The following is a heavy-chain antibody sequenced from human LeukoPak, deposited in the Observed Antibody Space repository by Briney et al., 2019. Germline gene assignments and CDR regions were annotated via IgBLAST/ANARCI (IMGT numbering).Heavy chain of an antibody. Sequence: PGGSLRLSCAASGFTFSSYWMSWVRQAPGKGLEWVANIKEDGSDRKYVESVKGRFTISRDNTKNSLYLQMNSLRAEDTAIYYCAKWGRPGMVSSCWYSRLSRNWFDPWGQGTLVTVSS. CDR1: GFTFSSYW. CDR3: AKWGRPGMVSSCWYSRLSRNWFDP. V-gene: IGHV3-7*01. J-gene: IGHJ5*02. D-gene: IGHD6-19*01. CDR2: IKEDGSDR.